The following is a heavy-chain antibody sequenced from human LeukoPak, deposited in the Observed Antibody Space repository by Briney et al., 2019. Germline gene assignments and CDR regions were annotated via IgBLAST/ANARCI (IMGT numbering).Heavy chain of an antibody. Sequence: SETLSLTCTVPGGSISSGGYYWSWIRQPPGKGLEWIGYIYHSGSTYYNPSLKSRVTISVDRSKNQFSLKLSSVTAADTAVYYCIGGAGRYYYYMDVWGKGTTVTVSS. J-gene: IGHJ6*03. V-gene: IGHV4-30-2*01. CDR2: IYHSGST. D-gene: IGHD1-26*01. CDR3: IGGAGRYYYYMDV. CDR1: GGSISSGGYY.